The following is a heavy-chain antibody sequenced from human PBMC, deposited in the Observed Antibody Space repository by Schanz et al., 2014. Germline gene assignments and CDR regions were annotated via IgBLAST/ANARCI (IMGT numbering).Heavy chain of an antibody. J-gene: IGHJ5*02. CDR3: ARDRSAMVTSGNTLDP. Sequence: EVQLVESGGGLVQPGGSLRLSCAASGFAFDTYWMSWVRQAPGKGLEWVANIKHDGSEKYYVDSVKGRFTISRDNAKNSMYLQMNSLRAEDTAVYYCARDRSAMVTSGNTLDPWGQGTLVTVSS. CDR1: GFAFDTYW. D-gene: IGHD5-18*01. V-gene: IGHV3-7*01. CDR2: IKHDGSEK.